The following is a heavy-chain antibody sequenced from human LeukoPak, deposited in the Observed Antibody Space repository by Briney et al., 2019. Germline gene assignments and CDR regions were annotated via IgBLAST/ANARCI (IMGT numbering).Heavy chain of an antibody. D-gene: IGHD4-17*01. J-gene: IGHJ5*02. CDR2: ISGSRRHT. V-gene: IGHV3-21*01. CDR3: ARRPGEYTWDWFDP. CDR1: GFTFSNYS. Sequence: GGSLRLSCAASGFTFSNYSMNWVRQAPGKGLEWVSCISGSRRHTYYADSVKGRFTISRDNAKNSLYLQMNSLRAEDTAVYYCARRPGEYTWDWFDPWGQGTLVTVSS.